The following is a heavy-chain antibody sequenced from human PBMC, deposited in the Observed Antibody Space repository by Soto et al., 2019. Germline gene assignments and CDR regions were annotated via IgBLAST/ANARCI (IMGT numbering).Heavy chain of an antibody. J-gene: IGHJ4*02. Sequence: QVQLVQSGAEVKKPGASVRVSCKASGDGFSNYGFSWVRQAPGQGLEWMGWISAYDGQTNYTKKFQGRVTMTTDTASSTAYMDLRSLRSDDTAVYYCARVWYYDSSGYSAFDYWGLGTLVTVSS. CDR3: ARVWYYDSSGYSAFDY. CDR2: ISAYDGQT. D-gene: IGHD3-22*01. V-gene: IGHV1-18*01. CDR1: GDGFSNYG.